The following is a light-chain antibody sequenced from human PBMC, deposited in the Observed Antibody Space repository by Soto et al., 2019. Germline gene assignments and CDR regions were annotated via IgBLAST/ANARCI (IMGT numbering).Light chain of an antibody. Sequence: QSALTQPRSVSGSPGQSVTISCTGTSSDVGAYNYVSWYQQHPDKAPKLMISDVSKRPSGVPDRFSGSKSGNTASLTISGLQAEDEADYYCCSYAGSYTVLFGGGTKLTVL. V-gene: IGLV2-11*01. J-gene: IGLJ2*01. CDR3: CSYAGSYTVL. CDR1: SSDVGAYNY. CDR2: DVS.